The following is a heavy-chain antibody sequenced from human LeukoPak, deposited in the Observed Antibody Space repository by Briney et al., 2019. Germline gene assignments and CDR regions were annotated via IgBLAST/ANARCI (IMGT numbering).Heavy chain of an antibody. D-gene: IGHD3-3*01. Sequence: ASVKVSCEASGYTFNSYGISWVRQAPGQGLEWMGWISAYYGNTNYAQKLQGRVTMTTDTSTSTAYMELRSLRSDDTAVYYCARDSLAKITIFGVVTRAFDYWGQGTLVTVSS. V-gene: IGHV1-18*01. CDR2: ISAYYGNT. J-gene: IGHJ4*02. CDR1: GYTFNSYG. CDR3: ARDSLAKITIFGVVTRAFDY.